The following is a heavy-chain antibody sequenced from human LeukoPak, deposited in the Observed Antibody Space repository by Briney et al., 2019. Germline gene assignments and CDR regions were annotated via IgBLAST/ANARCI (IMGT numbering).Heavy chain of an antibody. J-gene: IGHJ4*02. V-gene: IGHV1-2*02. CDR1: GYTFTGYY. CDR2: INPNSGGT. D-gene: IGHD3-3*01. CDR3: ATGPRGEWLLPNN. Sequence: GASVKVSCKASGYTFTGYYMHWVRQAPGQGLEWMGWINPNSGGTNYAQMFQGRVTMTEDTSTDTAYMELSSLRSEDTALYYCATGPRGEWLLPNNWGQGTLLTVSS.